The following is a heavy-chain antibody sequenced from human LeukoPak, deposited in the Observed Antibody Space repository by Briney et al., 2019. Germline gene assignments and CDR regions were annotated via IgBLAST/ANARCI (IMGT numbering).Heavy chain of an antibody. J-gene: IGHJ4*02. Sequence: SETLSLTCTVSGGSISSYYWSWIRQPPGKGLEWIGCIYYSGSTNYNPSLKSRVTISVDTSKNQFSLKLSSVTAADTAVYYCARGAYYDFWSGLYFDYWGQGTLVTVSS. CDR3: ARGAYYDFWSGLYFDY. V-gene: IGHV4-59*12. CDR1: GGSISSYY. CDR2: IYYSGST. D-gene: IGHD3-3*01.